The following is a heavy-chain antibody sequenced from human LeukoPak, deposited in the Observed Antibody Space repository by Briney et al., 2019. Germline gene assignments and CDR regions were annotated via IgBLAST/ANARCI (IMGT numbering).Heavy chain of an antibody. D-gene: IGHD3-22*01. V-gene: IGHV3-20*04. CDR1: GFTFDDYG. CDR2: INWNGGST. CDR3: ARLGDYYDSSGYLQAI. Sequence: GGSLRLSCAASGFTFDDYGMSWVRQAPGKELEWVSGINWNGGSTGYADSVKGRFTISRDNAKNSLYLQMNSLRAEDTALYYCARLGDYYDSSGYLQAIWGQGTMVTVSS. J-gene: IGHJ3*02.